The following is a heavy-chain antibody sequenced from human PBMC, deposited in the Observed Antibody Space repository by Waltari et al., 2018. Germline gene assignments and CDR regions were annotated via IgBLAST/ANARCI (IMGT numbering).Heavy chain of an antibody. V-gene: IGHV4-39*01. CDR2: LPDNGAT. Sequence: QLQLQESGPGLVKPSETLSPTFSVSGGSITTSRHYWGWLRQPPGQGLEWIPPLPDNGATYPRPSLTSRVTMSRDTSKKQLSLTLGAVTAADAAVYYCATYIGASVGTAAFDVWGQGKMVIVSS. CDR3: ATYIGASVGTAAFDV. J-gene: IGHJ3*01. D-gene: IGHD5-12*01. CDR1: GGSITTSRHY.